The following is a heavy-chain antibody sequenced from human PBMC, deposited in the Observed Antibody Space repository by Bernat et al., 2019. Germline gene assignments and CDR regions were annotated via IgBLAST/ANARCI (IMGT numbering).Heavy chain of an antibody. CDR1: GFTFSSYW. D-gene: IGHD2-8*01. CDR3: YRAGLMARASAFDY. V-gene: IGHV3-74*01. J-gene: IGHJ4*02. Sequence: EVQLVESGGGLVQPGGSLRLSCAASGFTFSSYWMHWVRQAPGKGLVRVSRINSDGSSTSYADSVKGRFTISRDNAKNTLYLQMNSLRAEDTAVYYCYRAGLMARASAFDYWGQGTLVTVSS. CDR2: INSDGSST.